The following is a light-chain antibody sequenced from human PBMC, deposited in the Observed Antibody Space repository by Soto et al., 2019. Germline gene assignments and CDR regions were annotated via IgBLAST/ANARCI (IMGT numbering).Light chain of an antibody. CDR1: QSVSSN. J-gene: IGKJ4*01. CDR3: QQYNNWPTLT. CDR2: GAS. Sequence: EIVMTQSPATLSVSPGERATLSCRASQSVSSNLAWYQQKPGQAPRLLIYGASTRATGIPARFNGSGSGTEFNLPISSLQSEDFAVYYCQQYNNWPTLTFGGGTKVEIK. V-gene: IGKV3-15*01.